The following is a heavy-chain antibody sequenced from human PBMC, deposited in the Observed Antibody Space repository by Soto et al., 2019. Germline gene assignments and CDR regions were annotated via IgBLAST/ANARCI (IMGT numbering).Heavy chain of an antibody. CDR1: GDTFTSYY. Sequence: AAVKVSCKASGDTFTSYYIHGERQAPGQGLEWMGIINPSGGSTSYAQKFQGRVTMTRDTSTSTVYMELSSLRSEDTAVYYCARVRRSSGYYYGYWGQGTPVTVSS. V-gene: IGHV1-46*01. J-gene: IGHJ4*02. CDR2: INPSGGST. D-gene: IGHD3-22*01. CDR3: ARVRRSSGYYYGY.